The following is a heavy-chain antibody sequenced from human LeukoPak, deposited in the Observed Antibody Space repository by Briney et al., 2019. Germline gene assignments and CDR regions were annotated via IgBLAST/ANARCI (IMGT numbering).Heavy chain of an antibody. J-gene: IGHJ5*02. CDR3: ARGFAAAGANWFDP. Sequence: PSETLSLTCAVHGGSFSGYYWTWIRQPPGKGLEWNGEINHSGSTNYNPSLKSRVTISVDTSKNQFSLKLSSVTAADTAVYYCARGFAAAGANWFDPWGQGTLVTVSS. D-gene: IGHD6-13*01. CDR1: GGSFSGYY. V-gene: IGHV4-34*01. CDR2: INHSGST.